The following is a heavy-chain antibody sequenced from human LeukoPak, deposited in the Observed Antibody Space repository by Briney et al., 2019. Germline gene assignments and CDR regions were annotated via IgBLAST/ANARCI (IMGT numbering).Heavy chain of an antibody. Sequence: SETLSLTCTVSGGSISSGGYYWSWIRQHPGKGLEWIGYIYYSGSTYYNPSLKGRVTISVDTSKNQFSLKLSSVTAADTAVYYCARGPTQLWLRNWFDPWGQGTLVTVSS. J-gene: IGHJ5*02. CDR1: GGSISSGGYY. CDR3: ARGPTQLWLRNWFDP. V-gene: IGHV4-31*03. D-gene: IGHD5-18*01. CDR2: IYYSGST.